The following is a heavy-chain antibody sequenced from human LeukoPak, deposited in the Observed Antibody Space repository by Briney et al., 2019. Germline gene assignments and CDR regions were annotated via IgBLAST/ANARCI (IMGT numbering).Heavy chain of an antibody. J-gene: IGHJ5*02. Sequence: PSETLSLTCTVSGDSITTYFWSWIRQPPGQGLGLVGISYYSGTTNYNHTLKSRVILSVDTSKSQVSLKLSSVTAEDMAIDYCARDRAMPTAPGYWFDPWDQGTLVTVSS. CDR2: SYYSGTT. CDR1: GDSITTYF. D-gene: IGHD2-2*01. CDR3: ARDRAMPTAPGYWFDP. V-gene: IGHV4-59*01.